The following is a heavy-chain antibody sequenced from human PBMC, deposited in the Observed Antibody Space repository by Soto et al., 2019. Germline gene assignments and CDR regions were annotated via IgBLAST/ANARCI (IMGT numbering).Heavy chain of an antibody. D-gene: IGHD3-22*01. CDR3: AAYDSEGYFDY. CDR1: GGSITNFH. Sequence: PSETLSLTCTVSGGSITNFHWSWIRQPPGKGLEWVGYVYFSGSTKYNPSFKSRVTMSIDTSKNEFSLRLISVTAADSAAYFCAAYDSEGYFDYWGQGALVTV. J-gene: IGHJ4*02. V-gene: IGHV4-59*01. CDR2: VYFSGST.